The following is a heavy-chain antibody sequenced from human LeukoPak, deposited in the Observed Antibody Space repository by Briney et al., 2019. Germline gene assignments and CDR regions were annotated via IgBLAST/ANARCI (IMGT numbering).Heavy chain of an antibody. CDR1: GYTFTSYY. CDR3: ARIGELGHFDY. J-gene: IGHJ4*02. V-gene: IGHV1-46*01. CDR2: INPSGGST. Sequence: VASVKVSCKASGYTFTSYYMHWVRQAPGQGLEWMGIINPSGGSTSYAQKFQGRVTMTRDMSTSTVYMELSSLRSEDTAVYHCARIGELGHFDYWGLGTLVTVSS. D-gene: IGHD1-26*01.